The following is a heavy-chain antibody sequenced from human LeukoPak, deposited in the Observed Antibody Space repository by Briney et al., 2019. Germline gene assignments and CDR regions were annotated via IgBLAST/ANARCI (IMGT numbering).Heavy chain of an antibody. CDR2: IISSGAST. J-gene: IGHJ4*02. CDR1: GFTFSSYA. D-gene: IGHD1-1*01. V-gene: IGHV3-23*01. Sequence: GGSLRLSCAASGFTFSSYAMSWVRQAPGKGLEWVSHIISSGASTDYADSVKGRFTISRDNSKNTLYLQMTSLRAEDTAVYYCAKSAPSTYWGQGTLVTVSS. CDR3: AKSAPSTY.